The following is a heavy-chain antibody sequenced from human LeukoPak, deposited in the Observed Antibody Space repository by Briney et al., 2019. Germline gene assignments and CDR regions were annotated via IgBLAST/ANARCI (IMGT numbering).Heavy chain of an antibody. CDR3: ARGLGVVVPAALPNYYYGMDV. V-gene: IGHV3-74*03. J-gene: IGHJ6*02. CDR1: GFTFSRYW. D-gene: IGHD2-2*01. CDR2: ISPDGSTT. Sequence: GGSLRLSCAASGFTFSRYWMHWVRQAPGKGLMWVSRISPDGSTTLYADSVKGRFTISRDNAKNTLYLQMNSLRAEDTAVYYCARGLGVVVPAALPNYYYGMDVWGQGTTVTVSS.